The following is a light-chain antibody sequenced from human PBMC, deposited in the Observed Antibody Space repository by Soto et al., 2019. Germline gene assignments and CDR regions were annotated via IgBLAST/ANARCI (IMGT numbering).Light chain of an antibody. Sequence: DVVMTQSQLSLPVTLGQPASISCTSSQSLVYSDGNTYLNWFQQRPGQSPRRLSYKVSNWDSWVPERFRGSGAGTDFALKISSGAAEDVGVYYCMQGTHWPPTFGQVTKVEIK. CDR2: KVS. V-gene: IGKV2D-30*01. CDR3: MQGTHWPPT. CDR1: QSLVYSDGNTY. J-gene: IGKJ1*01.